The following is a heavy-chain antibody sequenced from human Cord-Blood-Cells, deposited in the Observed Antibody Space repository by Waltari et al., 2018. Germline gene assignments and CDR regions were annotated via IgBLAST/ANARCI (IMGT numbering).Heavy chain of an antibody. CDR2: YMPILGTA. V-gene: IGHV1-69*01. CDR3: ARVTITIFGVVIYDAFDI. Sequence: QVQLVQSGAEVKKPGSSVKVSCKASGGTFSSYAISWVRQATGQGLEWRGGYMPILGTANYEQKFQGRVTITADESTSRAYMELSSLRSEDTAVYYCARVTITIFGVVIYDAFDIWGQGTMVTVSS. J-gene: IGHJ3*02. CDR1: GGTFSSYA. D-gene: IGHD3-3*01.